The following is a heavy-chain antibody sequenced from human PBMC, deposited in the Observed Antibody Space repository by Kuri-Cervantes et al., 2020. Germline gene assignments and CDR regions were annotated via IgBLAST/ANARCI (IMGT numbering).Heavy chain of an antibody. CDR2: IKQDGSEK. V-gene: IGHV3-7*03. J-gene: IGHJ6*03. CDR3: ARGPSYYDFWSGYVTYYYYYMDV. CDR1: GFTFSSYS. Sequence: GESLKISCAASGFTFSSYSMNWVRQAPGKGLEWVANIKQDGSEKYYVDSVKGRFTISRDNAKNSLYLQMNSLRAEDTAVYYCARGPSYYDFWSGYVTYYYYYMDVWGKGTTVTVSS. D-gene: IGHD3-3*01.